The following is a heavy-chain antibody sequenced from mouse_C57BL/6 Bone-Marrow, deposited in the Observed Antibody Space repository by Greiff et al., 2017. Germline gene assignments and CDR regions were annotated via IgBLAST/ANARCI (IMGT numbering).Heavy chain of an antibody. Sequence: QVQLQQPGAELVKPGASVKLSCKASGYTFTSYWMQWVKQRPGQGLEWIGEIDPSDSYTNYNQKFKGKATLTVDTSSSTAYMQLSSLTSEDSAVYYCARWGDYDYWGQCTTLTVSS. CDR1: GYTFTSYW. V-gene: IGHV1-50*01. CDR3: ARWGDYDY. CDR2: IDPSDSYT. D-gene: IGHD2-4*01. J-gene: IGHJ2*01.